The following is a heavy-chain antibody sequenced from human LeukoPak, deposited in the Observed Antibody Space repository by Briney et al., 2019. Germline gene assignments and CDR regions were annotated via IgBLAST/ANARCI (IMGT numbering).Heavy chain of an antibody. CDR2: IYYSGST. J-gene: IGHJ4*02. V-gene: IGHV4-39*07. CDR1: GGSISSSSYY. CDR3: ASQGRYYDSSGYYYSDY. Sequence: PSETLSLTCTVSGGSISSSSYYWGWIRQPPGKGLEWIGSIYYSGSTYYNPSLKSRVTISVDTSKNQFSLKLSSVTAADTAVYYCASQGRYYDSSGYYYSDYWGQGTLVTVSS. D-gene: IGHD3-22*01.